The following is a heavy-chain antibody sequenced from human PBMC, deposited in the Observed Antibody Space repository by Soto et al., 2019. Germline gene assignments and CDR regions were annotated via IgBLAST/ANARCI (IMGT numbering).Heavy chain of an antibody. V-gene: IGHV3-9*01. CDR1: GFTFDDYA. CDR2: ISWNSGSI. D-gene: IGHD2-15*01. Sequence: EVQLVESGGGLVQPGRSLRLSCAASGFTFDDYAMYWVRQAPGKGLEWVSGISWNSGSIGYADSVKGRFTISSDNVKNSLYLQMISLRAEDTALYYCATSGGSWKSNDYWGQGPLVTVSS. J-gene: IGHJ4*02. CDR3: ATSGGSWKSNDY.